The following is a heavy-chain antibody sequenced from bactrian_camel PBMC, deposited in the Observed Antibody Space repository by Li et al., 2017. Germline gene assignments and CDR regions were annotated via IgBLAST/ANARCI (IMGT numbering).Heavy chain of an antibody. D-gene: IGHD2*01. Sequence: DVQLVESGGGLVQPGGSLTLSCAASGFTFSGYDMSWVRQAPGKGLEGVSGIDSGGGSTYYADSVKGRFTISRDNAENSLLLQLNSLKTEDTAMYYCGSGLLQHHFYWGQGTQVTVS. CDR2: IDSGGGST. CDR3: GSGLLQHHFY. CDR1: GFTFSGYD. V-gene: IGHV3S40*01. J-gene: IGHJ4*01.